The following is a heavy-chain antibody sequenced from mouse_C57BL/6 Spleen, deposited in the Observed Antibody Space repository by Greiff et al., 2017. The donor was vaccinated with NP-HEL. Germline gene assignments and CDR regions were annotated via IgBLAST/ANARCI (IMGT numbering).Heavy chain of an antibody. CDR2: IRSKSNNYAT. J-gene: IGHJ2*01. D-gene: IGHD2-4*01. Sequence: EVMLVESGGGLVQPKGSLKLSCAASGFSFNTYAMNWVRQAPGKGLEWVARIRSKSNNYATYYADSVKDRFTISRDDSESMLYLQMNNLKTEDTAMYYCVKGGYYDYLGYFDYWGQGTTLTVSS. CDR1: GFSFNTYA. CDR3: VKGGYYDYLGYFDY. V-gene: IGHV10-1*01.